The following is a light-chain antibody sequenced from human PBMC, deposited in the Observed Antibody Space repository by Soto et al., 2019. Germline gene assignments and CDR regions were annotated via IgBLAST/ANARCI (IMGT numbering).Light chain of an antibody. Sequence: DIVLTQSPVILSVSPGDRVTLSCRASQSVGSYLAWYQQIPGQAPRLLIYDGSIRATGIPARFSGSGSGTDFTLTFSSLGPEDSGIYFSQQRNLRPRGTFGQ. CDR3: QQRNLRPRGT. CDR1: QSVGSY. J-gene: IGKJ1*01. V-gene: IGKV3-11*01. CDR2: DGS.